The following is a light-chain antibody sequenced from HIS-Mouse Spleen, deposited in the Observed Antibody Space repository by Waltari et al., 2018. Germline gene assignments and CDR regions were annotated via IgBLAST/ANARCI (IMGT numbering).Light chain of an antibody. V-gene: IGLV1-47*01. CDR3: AAWDDSLSGPV. CDR2: RNN. Sequence: QSVLTQPPSASGTPGQRVTISCSGSSSNIGSNYVYWYQQPPGTAPHLLIYRNNQRASGVPDRSARSKSGTSASLAISGLRSEDEADYYCAAWDDSLSGPVFGGGTKLTVL. J-gene: IGLJ3*02. CDR1: SSNIGSNY.